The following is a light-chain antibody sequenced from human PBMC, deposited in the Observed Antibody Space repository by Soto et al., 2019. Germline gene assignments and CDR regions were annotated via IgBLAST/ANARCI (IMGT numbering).Light chain of an antibody. CDR3: QQYNRYLT. V-gene: IGKV1-5*03. CDR1: QSISSW. J-gene: IGKJ4*01. Sequence: DIQMTQSPSTLSASVGDRVTITCRASQSISSWLAWYQQKPGKAPKLLIYKASILESGVPSRFSGSGSGTEFTLTISSLQPDDFATYYCQQYNRYLTFGGGTKVEIK. CDR2: KAS.